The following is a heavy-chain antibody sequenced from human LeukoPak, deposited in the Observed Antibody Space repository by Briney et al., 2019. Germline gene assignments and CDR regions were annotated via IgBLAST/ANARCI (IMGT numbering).Heavy chain of an antibody. CDR3: ARGPSLKYCSSTSCPTYWYFDL. CDR1: GFTFSSYD. Sequence: GGSLRLSCAASGFTFSSYDMHWVRQATGKGLEWVSAIGTAGDTYYPGSVEGRFTISRENAKNSLYLQMNSLRAGDTAVYYCARGPSLKYCSSTSCPTYWYFDLWGRGTLVTVSS. CDR2: IGTAGDT. J-gene: IGHJ2*01. D-gene: IGHD2-2*01. V-gene: IGHV3-13*01.